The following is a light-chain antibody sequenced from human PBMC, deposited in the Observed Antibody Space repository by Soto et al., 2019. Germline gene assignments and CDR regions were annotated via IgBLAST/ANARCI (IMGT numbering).Light chain of an antibody. CDR1: QSVSSQ. J-gene: IGKJ1*01. CDR3: QESTNWPPSWT. Sequence: IVLTQSPATLSLSPGEIATLSRTVSQSVSSQLSWYQQKPGQAPRLLIYDASNRATGTPDRFSGSGSGTDFTLTISSLEPEDFAVYYCQESTNWPPSWTFGQGTKVDIK. CDR2: DAS. V-gene: IGKV3-11*01.